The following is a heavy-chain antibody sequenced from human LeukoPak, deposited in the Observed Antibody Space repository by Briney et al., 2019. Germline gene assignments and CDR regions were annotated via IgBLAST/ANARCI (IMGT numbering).Heavy chain of an antibody. J-gene: IGHJ4*02. D-gene: IGHD6-13*01. V-gene: IGHV3-48*03. CDR3: ARDPAGKYSSSWFDY. Sequence: PGGSLRLSCAASGLTFSSYEMNCVRQAPGKGLEWVSYISSSGSTIYYADSVKGRFTISRDNSKNTLYLQMNSLRVEDTAVYYCARDPAGKYSSSWFDYWGQGTLVTVSS. CDR2: ISSSGSTI. CDR1: GLTFSSYE.